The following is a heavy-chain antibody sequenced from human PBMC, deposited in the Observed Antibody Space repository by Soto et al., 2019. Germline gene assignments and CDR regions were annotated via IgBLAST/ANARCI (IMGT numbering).Heavy chain of an antibody. CDR2: FDPEDGET. V-gene: IGHV1-24*01. D-gene: IGHD1-26*01. J-gene: IGHJ4*02. CDR1: GYTLTELS. Sequence: ASAKVSCKVSGYTLTELSMHWVRQAPGKGLEWMGGFDPEDGETIYAQKFQGRVTMTEDTSTDTAYMELSSLRSEDTAVYYCATGVGATLHFDYWGQGTLVTVSS. CDR3: ATGVGATLHFDY.